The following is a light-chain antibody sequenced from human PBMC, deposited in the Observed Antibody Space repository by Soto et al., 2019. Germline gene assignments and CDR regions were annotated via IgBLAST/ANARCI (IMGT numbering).Light chain of an antibody. CDR3: QHYAMSPPFT. Sequence: DIVLTQSPGTLSLSPGERATLSCRASQSVSSNYLAWYQQKPGQTPKVLIYRASTRATGIPDRFSGSGSGTDFTLTISGLEPEDFAVYYCQHYAMSPPFTFGPGTKVDIK. CDR1: QSVSSNY. CDR2: RAS. J-gene: IGKJ3*01. V-gene: IGKV3-20*01.